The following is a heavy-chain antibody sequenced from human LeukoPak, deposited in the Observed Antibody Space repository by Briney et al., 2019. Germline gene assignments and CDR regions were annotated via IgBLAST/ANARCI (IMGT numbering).Heavy chain of an antibody. CDR1: GFTFSSYG. CDR2: IRYDGTNK. J-gene: IGHJ6*03. Sequence: HPGGSLRLSCAASGFTFSSYGMHWVRQAPGKGLEWVAFIRYDGTNKYYADSVKGRFTISRDNSKNTLYLKMNSLRGEDTAVYYCARRSSSGWYPDYYYYYMDVWGKGTTVTISS. D-gene: IGHD6-19*01. V-gene: IGHV3-30*02. CDR3: ARRSSSGWYPDYYYYYMDV.